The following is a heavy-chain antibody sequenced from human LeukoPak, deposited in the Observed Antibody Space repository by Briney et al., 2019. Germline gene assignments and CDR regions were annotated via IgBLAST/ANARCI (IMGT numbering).Heavy chain of an antibody. CDR1: GYTFTGYY. Sequence: ASVKVSCKASGYTFTGYYMHWVRQAPGQGLEWMGRISPNSGGTNYAQKFQGRVTMTRDTSISTAYMELSRLRSDDTAVYYCARDWDYYDSSGYYSDAFDIWGQGTMVTVSS. CDR3: ARDWDYYDSSGYYSDAFDI. V-gene: IGHV1-2*06. J-gene: IGHJ3*02. CDR2: ISPNSGGT. D-gene: IGHD3-22*01.